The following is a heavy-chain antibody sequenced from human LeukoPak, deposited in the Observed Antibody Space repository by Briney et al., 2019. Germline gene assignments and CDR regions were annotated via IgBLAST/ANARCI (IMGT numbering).Heavy chain of an antibody. CDR3: ASTPGVAVADLFDY. D-gene: IGHD6-19*01. J-gene: IGHJ4*02. CDR1: GFTFSDYS. V-gene: IGHV3-11*04. CDR2: ISTSGSSI. Sequence: GGSLRLSCAASGFTFSDYSMNWIRQAPGKGLEWVSYISTSGSSIYYADSVKGRFTISRDNAKNSLYLQMNSLRADDTAVYYCASTPGVAVADLFDYWGQGTLVTVSS.